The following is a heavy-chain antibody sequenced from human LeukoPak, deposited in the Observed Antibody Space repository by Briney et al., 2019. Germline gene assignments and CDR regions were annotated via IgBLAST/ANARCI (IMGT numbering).Heavy chain of an antibody. D-gene: IGHD3-3*01. J-gene: IGHJ5*02. Sequence: PSETLSLTCTVSGGSISSGGYYWSWIRQPAGKGLEWIGRISPSGNTNYSPSLKSRVTMSLGTSKNQLSLRLTSVTAADTAVYYCARDETRITIFGVVVSVWLDPWGPGTLVTVSS. CDR1: GGSISSGGYY. CDR3: ARDETRITIFGVVVSVWLDP. V-gene: IGHV4-61*02. CDR2: ISPSGNT.